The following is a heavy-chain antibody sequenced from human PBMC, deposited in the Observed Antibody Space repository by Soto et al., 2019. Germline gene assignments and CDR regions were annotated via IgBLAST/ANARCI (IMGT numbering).Heavy chain of an antibody. CDR1: GFTFSDNY. CDR2: ISEGGTTI. J-gene: IGHJ4*02. V-gene: IGHV3-11*01. Sequence: QPQLVESGGGLVKPGGSLRLSCAGSGFTFSDNYMSWIRQAPGKGLEWVSHISEGGTTIYYSDSVKGRFTVSRDDAKKSLYVQMNSLRVADTAGYYCVREGRAWSRGYWGQGTLVTVSS. D-gene: IGHD6-19*01. CDR3: VREGRAWSRGY.